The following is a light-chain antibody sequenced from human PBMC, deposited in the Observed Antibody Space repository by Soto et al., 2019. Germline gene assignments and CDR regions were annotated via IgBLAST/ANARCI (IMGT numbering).Light chain of an antibody. Sequence: QSALTQPASVSGSPGRWITVSCTGTTIDVGSYSLVSWYQHHPGKAPQLMIYEASKRPSGVSNRFSGSKSGNTASLTISGLQAEDEADYYCYSYGGSYYVFGTGTKVTVL. CDR1: TIDVGSYSL. CDR3: YSYGGSYYV. V-gene: IGLV2-23*01. CDR2: EAS. J-gene: IGLJ1*01.